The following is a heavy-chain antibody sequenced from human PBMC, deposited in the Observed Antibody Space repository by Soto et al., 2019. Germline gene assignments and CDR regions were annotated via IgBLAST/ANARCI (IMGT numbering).Heavy chain of an antibody. J-gene: IGHJ4*02. D-gene: IGHD3-9*01. Sequence: ASVKVSCKASGYTFTSYGISWVRRAPGQGLEWMGWISAYNGNTNYAQKLQGRVTMTTDTSTSTAYMELRSLRSDDTAVYYCAKSLRYFDWLSSLVYWCPATLVSVFS. CDR1: GYTFTSYG. CDR3: AKSLRYFDWLSSLVY. V-gene: IGHV1-18*01. CDR2: ISAYNGNT.